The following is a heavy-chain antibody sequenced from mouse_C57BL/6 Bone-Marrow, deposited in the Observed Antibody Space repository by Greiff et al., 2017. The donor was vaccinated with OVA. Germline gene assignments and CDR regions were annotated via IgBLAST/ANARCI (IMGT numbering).Heavy chain of an antibody. CDR1: GYTFTDYY. J-gene: IGHJ4*01. V-gene: IGHV1-26*01. CDR2: INPNNGGT. Sequence: EVQLQQSGPELVKPGASVKISCKASGYTFTDYYMNWVKQSHGKSLEWIGDINPNNGGTRYNQKFKGKATLTVDKSSSTAYMELRSLTSEDSAVYYWASDWEYYAIDYWGQGTSVTVSS. CDR3: ASDWEYYAIDY. D-gene: IGHD4-1*01.